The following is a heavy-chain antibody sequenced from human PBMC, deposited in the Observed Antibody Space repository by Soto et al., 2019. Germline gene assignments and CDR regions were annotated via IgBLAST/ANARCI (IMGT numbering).Heavy chain of an antibody. CDR1: VGPISGSY. CDR3: ARSVAVPGAHIDY. V-gene: IGHV4-59*01. J-gene: IGHJ4*02. CDR2: VYYTGST. Sequence: SETLSLTGSVPVGPISGSYWSWIRQSPGKGLEWLGYVYYTGSTNYSPSLRSRVSISVDTSKNEFSLRLSSVTAADTAVYFCARSVAVPGAHIDYWGQGTQVTVSS. D-gene: IGHD6-19*01.